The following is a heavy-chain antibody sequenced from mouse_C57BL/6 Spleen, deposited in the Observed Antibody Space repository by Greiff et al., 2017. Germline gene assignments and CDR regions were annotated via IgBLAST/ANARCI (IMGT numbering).Heavy chain of an antibody. CDR3: ARDLGYYGSSYDWYFDV. Sequence: EVKLVESEGGLVQPGSSMKLSCTASGFTFSDYYMAWVRQVPEKGLEWVANINYDGSSTYYLDSLKSRFIISRDNAKNILYLQMSSLKSEDTATYYCARDLGYYGSSYDWYFDVWGTGTTVTVSS. CDR2: INYDGSST. J-gene: IGHJ1*03. V-gene: IGHV5-16*01. D-gene: IGHD1-1*01. CDR1: GFTFSDYY.